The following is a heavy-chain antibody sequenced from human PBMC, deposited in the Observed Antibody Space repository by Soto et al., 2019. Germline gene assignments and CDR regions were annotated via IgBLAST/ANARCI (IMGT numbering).Heavy chain of an antibody. CDR1: GGSISSYY. D-gene: IGHD6-13*01. V-gene: IGHV4-4*07. CDR2: IYTSGST. Sequence: SETLSLTCTVSGGSISSYYWSWIRQPAGKGLEWIGRIYTSGSTNYNPSLKSRVTMSVDTSKNQFSLKLSSVTAAATAVYYCAKNLAVYRSSWFDYWGQGTLVTVSS. CDR3: AKNLAVYRSSWFDY. J-gene: IGHJ4*02.